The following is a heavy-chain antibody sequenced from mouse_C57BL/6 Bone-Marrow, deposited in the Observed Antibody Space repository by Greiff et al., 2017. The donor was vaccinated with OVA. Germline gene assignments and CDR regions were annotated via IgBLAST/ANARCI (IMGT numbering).Heavy chain of an antibody. J-gene: IGHJ2*01. CDR1: GYTFTSYW. CDR2: IDPSDSYT. D-gene: IGHD2-3*01. CDR3: ARWLLQVDY. Sequence: QVQLQQPGAELVMPGASVKLSCKASGYTFTSYWMHWVKQRPGQGLEWIGEIDPSDSYTNYNQKFKGKSTLTVDKSSSTAYMQRSSLTSEDSAVYYCARWLLQVDYWGQGTTLTVSS. V-gene: IGHV1-69*01.